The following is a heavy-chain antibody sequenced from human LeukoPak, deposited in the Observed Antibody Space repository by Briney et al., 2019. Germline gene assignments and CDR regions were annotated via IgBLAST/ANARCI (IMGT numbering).Heavy chain of an antibody. CDR2: IYYSGST. CDR1: GGSVSSYY. V-gene: IGHV4-59*02. Sequence: SETLSLTCTVSGGSVSSYYWSWIRQPPGKGLEWIGYIYYSGSTNYNPSLKSRVTISVDTSKNQFSLKLSSVTAADTAVYYCASIVYWDCSSTSCYNGNAFDIWGQGTMVTVSS. J-gene: IGHJ3*02. CDR3: ASIVYWDCSSTSCYNGNAFDI. D-gene: IGHD2-2*02.